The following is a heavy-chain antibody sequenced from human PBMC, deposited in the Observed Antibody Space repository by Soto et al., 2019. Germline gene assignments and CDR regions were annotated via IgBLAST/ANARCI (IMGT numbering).Heavy chain of an antibody. CDR2: FDPEDGET. D-gene: IGHD6-13*01. CDR3: ATYFSSSWYPHFDY. Sequence: ASVKVSCKVSGYTLTELSMHWVRQAPGKGPEWMGGFDPEDGETIYAQKFQGRVTMTEDTSTDTAYMELSSLRSGDTAVYYCATYFSSSWYPHFDYCGQRTLVTVSS. V-gene: IGHV1-24*01. CDR1: GYTLTELS. J-gene: IGHJ4*02.